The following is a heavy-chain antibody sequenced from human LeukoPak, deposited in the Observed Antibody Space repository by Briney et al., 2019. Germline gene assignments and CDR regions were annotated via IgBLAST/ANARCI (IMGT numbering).Heavy chain of an antibody. CDR1: GFTFSSYS. J-gene: IGHJ3*02. V-gene: IGHV3-21*01. D-gene: IGHD6-19*01. Sequence: GGSLRLSCAASGFTFSSYSMNWVRQAPGKGLEWVSSISSSSSYIYYADSVKGRFTISRDNAKNSLYLQMNSLRAEDTAVYYCARGRSYSSGFQGAFDIWGQGTMVTVSS. CDR3: ARGRSYSSGFQGAFDI. CDR2: ISSSSSYI.